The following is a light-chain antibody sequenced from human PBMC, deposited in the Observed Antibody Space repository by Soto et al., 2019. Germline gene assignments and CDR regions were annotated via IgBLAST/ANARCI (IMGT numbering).Light chain of an antibody. V-gene: IGKV3-20*01. J-gene: IGKJ1*01. Sequence: EIWLTQSPGTLSLSPGERATLSCRASQSVSSAHLVWYQQKPGQAPRLLIYATSSRATGIPERFSGSGSGTDFTLTISRLEPDDFAVYYCQQHDGSPKTFGQGTKVKSN. CDR1: QSVSSAH. CDR2: ATS. CDR3: QQHDGSPKT.